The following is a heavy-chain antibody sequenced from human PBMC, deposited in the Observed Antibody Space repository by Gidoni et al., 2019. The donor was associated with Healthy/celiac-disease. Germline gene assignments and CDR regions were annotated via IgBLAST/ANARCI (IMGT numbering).Heavy chain of an antibody. CDR2: ISSSSSYI. CDR3: ASIFQGVPSYYYYYGMDV. V-gene: IGHV3-21*01. D-gene: IGHD3-10*01. CDR1: GFTFSSYR. J-gene: IGHJ6*02. Sequence: EVQLVASGGGLVKPGGSLRLSCAASGFTFSSYRMNWVRQAPGKGLEWVSSISSSSSYIYYADAVKGRFTISRDNAKNSLYLQMNSLRAEDTAVYYCASIFQGVPSYYYYYGMDVWGQGTTVTVSS.